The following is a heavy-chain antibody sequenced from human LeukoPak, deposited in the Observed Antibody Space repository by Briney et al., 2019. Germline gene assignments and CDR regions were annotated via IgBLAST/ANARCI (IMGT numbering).Heavy chain of an antibody. CDR1: AFTFTSYA. V-gene: IGHV3-23*01. D-gene: IGHD6-13*01. CDR2: ISGSGGNT. Sequence: PGGSLRLSCPASAFTFTSYAMSCVSQAPGNGMGWVSAISGSGGNTYYADSVKGRFTSSRDNSKNTLYLQMNSLRAEDTAVYYCGPLYSSSWRPTNFDYWGQGTLVTVSS. J-gene: IGHJ4*02. CDR3: GPLYSSSWRPTNFDY.